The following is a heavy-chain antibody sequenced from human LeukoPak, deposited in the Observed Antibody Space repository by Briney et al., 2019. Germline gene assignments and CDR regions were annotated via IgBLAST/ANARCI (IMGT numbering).Heavy chain of an antibody. D-gene: IGHD4-11*01. Sequence: PGGSLRLSCEASGFTFSGYWMHWVRQAPGKGLVWVSRMSSDSTRSSHADSVKGRFAISRDNAKKMVYLQMNSLRVEDSAMYYCAAGPSSNGHQLPYWGQGTLVTVSS. V-gene: IGHV3-74*01. J-gene: IGHJ4*02. CDR1: GFTFSGYW. CDR2: MSSDSTRS. CDR3: AAGPSSNGHQLPY.